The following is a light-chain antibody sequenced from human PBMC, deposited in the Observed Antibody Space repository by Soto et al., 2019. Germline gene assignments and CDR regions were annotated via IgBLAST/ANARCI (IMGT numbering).Light chain of an antibody. CDR1: SSDVGGYNY. V-gene: IGLV2-14*01. CDR2: EVS. J-gene: IGLJ1*01. CDR3: SSYTSSSTTYG. Sequence: QSVLTQPASVSGSPGQSITISCTGTSSDVGGYNYVSWYQQHPGKAPKLMIYEVSNRPSGVSNRFSGSKSGNTASLTISGLQAEDEADYYCSSYTSSSTTYGFGNGTKVTVL.